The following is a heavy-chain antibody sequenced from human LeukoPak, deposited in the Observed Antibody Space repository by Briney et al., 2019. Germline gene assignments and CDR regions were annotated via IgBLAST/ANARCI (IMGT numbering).Heavy chain of an antibody. V-gene: IGHV3-7*01. D-gene: IGHD2-15*01. CDR2: IKEDGSGK. Sequence: GGSLRLSCAASGFTFSTYWMSWVRQAPGKGLEWVANIKEDGSGKYYVDSVKGRFSISRDNAKNSLYLQINSLRAEDTAVYYCARGGSMGVVWGQGTLVTVSS. CDR3: ARGGSMGVV. J-gene: IGHJ4*02. CDR1: GFTFSTYW.